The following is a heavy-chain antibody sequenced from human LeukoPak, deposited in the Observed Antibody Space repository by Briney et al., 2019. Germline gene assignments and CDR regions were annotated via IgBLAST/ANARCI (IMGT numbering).Heavy chain of an antibody. D-gene: IGHD1-14*01. CDR3: ARRNRLGYYYYMDV. V-gene: IGHV4-61*10. CDR1: GGSISSGSYY. J-gene: IGHJ6*03. CDR2: IYYSGST. Sequence: SETLSLTCTVSGGSISSGSYYWSWIRQPAGKGLEWIGYIYYSGSTNYNPSLKSRVTISVDTSKNQFSLKLSSVTAADTAVYYCARRNRLGYYYYMDVWGKGTTVTVSS.